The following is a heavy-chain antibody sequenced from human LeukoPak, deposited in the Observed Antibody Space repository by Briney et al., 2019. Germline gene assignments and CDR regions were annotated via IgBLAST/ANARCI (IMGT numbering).Heavy chain of an antibody. D-gene: IGHD1-7*01. CDR3: TTDEDWNYARKDV. Sequence: GGSLRLSCAASGFTFNYAWMSWVRQVPGKGLEWVGQTVSEIDGGTTDYAAPVKGRFTISRDDSKSTLYLQMSSLKIEDTAVYYCTTDEDWNYARKDVWGQGATVIVSS. V-gene: IGHV3-15*04. J-gene: IGHJ6*02. CDR2: TVSEIDGGTT. CDR1: GFTFNYAW.